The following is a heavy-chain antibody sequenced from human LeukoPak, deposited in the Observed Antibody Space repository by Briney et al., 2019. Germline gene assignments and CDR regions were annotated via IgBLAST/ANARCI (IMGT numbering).Heavy chain of an antibody. CDR1: GFTFSSYA. Sequence: EGSLRLSCAASGFTFSSYAMSWVRQVPGKGLEWVSVISGSGDNTYYADSVKGRFTISRDNSKNMLYLQMNSLRAEDTAVYYCAKWKYSNSGIDDYWGRGTLVTVSS. D-gene: IGHD6-6*01. V-gene: IGHV3-23*01. J-gene: IGHJ4*02. CDR2: ISGSGDNT. CDR3: AKWKYSNSGIDDY.